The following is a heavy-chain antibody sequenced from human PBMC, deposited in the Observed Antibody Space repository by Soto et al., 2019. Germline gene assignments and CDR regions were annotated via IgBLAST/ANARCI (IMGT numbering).Heavy chain of an antibody. V-gene: IGHV3-23*01. CDR2: VSGSGGTT. D-gene: IGHD6-19*01. CDR3: ARCTVNTIVTSGWCHYRDP. Sequence: EVQLLDSGGGLVQPGGSLRLSCAASGFTFSSSAMSWVRQAPGKGLEWVSAVSGSGGTTYYADSVRGRFTISRDNSKNTLYLQMNSLRAEDTAIYCCARCTVNTIVTSGWCHYRDPWGQGTLVTVSS. CDR1: GFTFSSSA. J-gene: IGHJ5*02.